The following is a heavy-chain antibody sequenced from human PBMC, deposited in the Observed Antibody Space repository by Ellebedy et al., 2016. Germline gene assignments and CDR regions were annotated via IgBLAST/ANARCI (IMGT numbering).Heavy chain of an antibody. CDR1: GFSFSSFW. J-gene: IGHJ4*02. D-gene: IGHD1-26*01. Sequence: GGSLRLSCAVSGFSFSSFWMSWFRQAPGKGLEWVASLNVDESVKYYVDSVKGRFTISRDNAKNSLYLHMDSLRPEDTAVYYCASGSYQHNFWGQGTLCAVSS. V-gene: IGHV3-7*01. CDR2: LNVDESVK. CDR3: ASGSYQHNF.